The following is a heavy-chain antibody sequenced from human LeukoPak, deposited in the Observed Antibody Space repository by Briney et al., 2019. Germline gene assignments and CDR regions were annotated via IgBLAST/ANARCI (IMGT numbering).Heavy chain of an antibody. CDR2: VDPEDGET. J-gene: IGHJ3*02. V-gene: IGHV1-69-2*01. CDR1: GYTCTDYY. D-gene: IGHD3-16*01. CDR3: ATYYDYVWGTSNPAFDI. Sequence: ASVKVSCKVSGYTCTDYYMHWVQQAPGKGLEWMGLVDPEDGETIYAEKFQGRVTITADTSTDTAYMELSSLRSEDTAVYYCATYYDYVWGTSNPAFDIWGQGTMVTVSS.